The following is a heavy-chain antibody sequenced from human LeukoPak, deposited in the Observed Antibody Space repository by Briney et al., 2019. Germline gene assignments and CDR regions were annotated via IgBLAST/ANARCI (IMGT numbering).Heavy chain of an antibody. J-gene: IGHJ6*02. CDR1: GFTFSSYW. CDR3: ARETAAASFLYYYYYGMDV. CDR2: IKQDGSEK. D-gene: IGHD6-13*01. Sequence: PGGSLRLSCAASGFTFSSYWMSWVRQAPGKGLEWVANIKQDGSEKYYVDSVKGRFTISRDNAKNSLYLQMNSLRAEDTAVYYCARETAAASFLYYYYYGMDVWGQGTTVTVSS. V-gene: IGHV3-7*01.